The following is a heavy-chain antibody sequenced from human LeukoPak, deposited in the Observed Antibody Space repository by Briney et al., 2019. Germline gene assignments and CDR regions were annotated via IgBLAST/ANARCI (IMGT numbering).Heavy chain of an antibody. CDR3: ARDHQPYYYGSGSYSMQINCDY. CDR1: GYTFTGYY. J-gene: IGHJ4*02. CDR2: INPNSGGT. Sequence: GASVKVSCKASGYTFTGYYMHWVRQAPGQGLEWMGWINPNSGGTNYAQKFQGRVTMTRDTYISTAYMEVSRLRYDDTAVYYCARDHQPYYYGSGSYSMQINCDYWGQGTLVTVSS. D-gene: IGHD3-10*01. V-gene: IGHV1-2*02.